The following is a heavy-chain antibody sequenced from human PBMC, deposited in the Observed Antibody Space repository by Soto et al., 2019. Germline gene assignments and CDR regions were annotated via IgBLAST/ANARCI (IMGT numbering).Heavy chain of an antibody. CDR3: ARPTRFPVD. CDR1: GFSFKDYY. V-gene: IGHV3-11*05. Sequence: QVQLVESGGNLVQPGGSLRLSCVASGFSFKDYYMTWFRQAPGKGLEFVSYISGSGSDPTYADSVKGRFTISRDNAKNSLYLHMNNLRADDTAVYYCARPTRFPVDWGQGTLVTVSS. J-gene: IGHJ4*02. CDR2: ISGSGSDP. D-gene: IGHD3-16*01.